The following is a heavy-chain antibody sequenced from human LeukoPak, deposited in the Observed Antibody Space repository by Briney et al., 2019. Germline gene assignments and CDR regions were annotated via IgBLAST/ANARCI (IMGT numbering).Heavy chain of an antibody. J-gene: IGHJ4*02. Sequence: SQTLSLTCTVSGGSISSGGYYWSWLRQHPGKGLEWLGCIYYSGTTYYHPSLTSRGAISVDTSKNPFSLKLSSVTAADTAVYYCARSGMVTTCNYWGQGTLVTVSS. D-gene: IGHD4-17*01. CDR1: GGSISSGGYY. CDR3: ARSGMVTTCNY. V-gene: IGHV4-31*03. CDR2: IYYSGTT.